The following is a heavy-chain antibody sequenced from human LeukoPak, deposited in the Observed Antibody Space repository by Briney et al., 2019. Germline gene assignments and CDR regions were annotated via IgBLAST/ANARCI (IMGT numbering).Heavy chain of an antibody. J-gene: IGHJ6*03. CDR2: ISSSSSYI. CDR3: ARNTIAAAGSSYYYYYMDV. D-gene: IGHD6-13*01. Sequence: RPGGSLRLSCAASGFTFSSYSMNWVRQAPGKGLEWVSSISSSSSYIYYADSVKGRFTISRDNAKNSLYLQMNSLRAEDTAVYYCARNTIAAAGSSYYYYYMDVWAKGPRSPSP. CDR1: GFTFSSYS. V-gene: IGHV3-21*01.